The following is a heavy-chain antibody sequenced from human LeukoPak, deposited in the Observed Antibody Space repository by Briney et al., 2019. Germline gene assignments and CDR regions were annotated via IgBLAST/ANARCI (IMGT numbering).Heavy chain of an antibody. CDR3: AREGGFDVFDY. V-gene: IGHV3-21*01. J-gene: IGHJ4*02. D-gene: IGHD5-12*01. CDR1: GFIFSSYS. Sequence: PGGSLRLSCAASGFIFSSYSMNWVRQAPGKGLEWVSSISSSSSSYIYYADSVKGRVTISRDNAKNSLYLQMNSLRAEDTAVYYCAREGGFDVFDYWGQGTLVTVSS. CDR2: ISSSSSSYI.